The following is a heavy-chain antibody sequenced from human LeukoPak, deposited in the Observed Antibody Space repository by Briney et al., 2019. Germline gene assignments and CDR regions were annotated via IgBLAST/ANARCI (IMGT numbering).Heavy chain of an antibody. J-gene: IGHJ4*02. D-gene: IGHD2-2*02. V-gene: IGHV4-30-4*08. CDR1: GGSISSGDYY. Sequence: SETLSLTCTVSGGSISSGDYYWSWIRQPPGKGLEWIVYIYYSGSTYYNPSLKSRVTISVDTSKNQFSLKLSSVTAADTAVYYCAREGLGYCSSTSCYTYWGQGTLVTVSS. CDR3: AREGLGYCSSTSCYTY. CDR2: IYYSGST.